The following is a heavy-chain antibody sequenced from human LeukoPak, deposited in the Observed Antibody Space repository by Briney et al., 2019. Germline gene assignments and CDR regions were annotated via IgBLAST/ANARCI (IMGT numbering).Heavy chain of an antibody. Sequence: GGSLRLSCAASGFTFSSYWMTWVRQAPGKGLEWVANMNLDGSEKYYVDSVKGRFIISRDNAKNSLFLQMNSLIAENTAVYYCARDDGFSCYSYWGQGTLVTVSS. V-gene: IGHV3-7*01. CDR1: GFTFSSYW. D-gene: IGHD3/OR15-3a*01. J-gene: IGHJ4*02. CDR3: ARDDGFSCYSY. CDR2: MNLDGSEK.